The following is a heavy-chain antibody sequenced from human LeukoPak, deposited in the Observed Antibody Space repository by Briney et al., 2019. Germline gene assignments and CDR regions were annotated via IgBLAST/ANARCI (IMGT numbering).Heavy chain of an antibody. V-gene: IGHV1-2*04. CDR3: ARDLSSEGATTLYDY. CDR2: INPNSGGT. CDR1: GYTFTGYY. J-gene: IGHJ4*02. D-gene: IGHD1-26*01. Sequence: GASVKVSCKASGYTFTGYYMHWVRQAPGQGLEWMGWINPNSGGTNYAQKFQGWVTMTRDTSISTAYMELSRLRSDDTAVYYCARDLSSEGATTLYDYWGQGTLVTVSS.